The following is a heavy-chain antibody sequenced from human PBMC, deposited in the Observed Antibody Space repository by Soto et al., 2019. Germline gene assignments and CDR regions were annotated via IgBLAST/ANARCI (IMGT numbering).Heavy chain of an antibody. V-gene: IGHV1-18*01. J-gene: IGHJ1*01. D-gene: IGHD6-13*01. CDR3: ARGGSSWSAEYYQH. CDR2: ISGYSGKT. Sequence: QVQLVQSGTEVKKPGASVKVSCKASGYTFTNYGITWVRQAPGQGPEWMGWISGYSGKTNYAQKVQGRVTMTTDTSTSTAYMDLRSLRSDDTAVYYCARGGSSWSAEYYQHWGQGTLVIVSS. CDR1: GYTFTNYG.